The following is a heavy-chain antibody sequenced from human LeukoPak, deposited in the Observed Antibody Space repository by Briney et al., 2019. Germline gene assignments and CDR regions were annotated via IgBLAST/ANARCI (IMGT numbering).Heavy chain of an antibody. V-gene: IGHV3-21*01. CDR3: ARDNELLWFGESYYYIDV. CDR2: ISSSSYI. D-gene: IGHD3-10*01. J-gene: IGHJ6*03. CDR1: GFTFSSYS. Sequence: GGSLRLSCAASGFTFSSYSMNWVRQAPGKGLEWVSSISSSSYIYYADSVKGRFTISRDNAKNSLYLQMNSLRAEDTAVYYCARDNELLWFGESYYYIDVWGEGTTVTVSS.